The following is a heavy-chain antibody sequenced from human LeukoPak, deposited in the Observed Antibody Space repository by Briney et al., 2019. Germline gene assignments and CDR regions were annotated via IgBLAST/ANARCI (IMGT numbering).Heavy chain of an antibody. Sequence: SETLSLTCDVSGSSVNRDQYWGWMRHSPGAGLEWIGSVHQTGSPYYNPSLGSRVSLSIDSTKTSSSLRLTSMTAADTAVYYCAMLRLGELSLLANAYDIWGQGTMVIVSS. J-gene: IGHJ3*02. V-gene: IGHV4-38-2*01. D-gene: IGHD3-16*02. CDR2: VHQTGSP. CDR1: GSSVNRDQY. CDR3: AMLRLGELSLLANAYDI.